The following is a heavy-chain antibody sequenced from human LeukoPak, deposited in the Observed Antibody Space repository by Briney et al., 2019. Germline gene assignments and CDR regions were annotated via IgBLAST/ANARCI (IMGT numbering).Heavy chain of an antibody. CDR1: GYTFTDYT. J-gene: IGHJ4*02. D-gene: IGHD3-22*01. Sequence: ASVKASCKASGYTFTDYTMHWLRQAPGQRLDWMGWINGGSGNTKYSPEFQGRVTITRDTSASTAYMELSSLRSEDTAVYYCVNPRYDSSGYYYVDWGQGTLVTVSS. V-gene: IGHV1-3*01. CDR2: INGGSGNT. CDR3: VNPRYDSSGYYYVD.